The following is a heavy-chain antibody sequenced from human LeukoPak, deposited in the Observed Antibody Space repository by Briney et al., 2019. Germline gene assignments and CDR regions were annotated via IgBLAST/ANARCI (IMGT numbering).Heavy chain of an antibody. CDR1: GGSISRGDHY. CDR3: ARDVGGYYYGNFEY. V-gene: IGHV4-31*03. J-gene: IGHJ4*02. CDR2: ISYGGST. Sequence: SQTLSLTCTVSGGSISRGDHYWSWIRQLPGKGLEWIGYISYGGSTFYNPSLKRRAAISVDTGNTQFSLKLTPVTAADTAVYYCARDVGGYYYGNFEYWGQGILVTVSS. D-gene: IGHD3-22*01.